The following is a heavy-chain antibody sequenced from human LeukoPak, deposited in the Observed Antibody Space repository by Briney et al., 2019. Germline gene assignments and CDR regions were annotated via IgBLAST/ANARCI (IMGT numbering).Heavy chain of an antibody. Sequence: PGGSLRLSCAASGFIVSSNYMSWVRQAPGKGLEWVSVIYSGGSTYYADSVKGRFTISRDNSKNTLYLQMNSLRAEDTAVYYCAKGDYYYDSSGYLFDYWGQGTLVTVSS. CDR1: GFIVSSNY. V-gene: IGHV3-53*01. CDR2: IYSGGST. D-gene: IGHD3-22*01. J-gene: IGHJ4*02. CDR3: AKGDYYYDSSGYLFDY.